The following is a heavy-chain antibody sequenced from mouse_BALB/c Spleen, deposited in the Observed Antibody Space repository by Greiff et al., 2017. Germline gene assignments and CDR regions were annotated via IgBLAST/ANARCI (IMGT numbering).Heavy chain of an antibody. CDR3: ARQITFITTATDYYAMDY. D-gene: IGHD1-2*01. CDR2: ISSGGSYT. Sequence: DVMLVESGGGLVKPGGSLKLSCAASGFTFSSYAMSWVRQTPEKRLEWVATISSGGSYTYYPDSVKGRFTISRDNAKNTLYLQMSSLRSEDTAMYYCARQITFITTATDYYAMDYWGQGTSVTVSS. V-gene: IGHV5-9-3*01. CDR1: GFTFSSYA. J-gene: IGHJ4*01.